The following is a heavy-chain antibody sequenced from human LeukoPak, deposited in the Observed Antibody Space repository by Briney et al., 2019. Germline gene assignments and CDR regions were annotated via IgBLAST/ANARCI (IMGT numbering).Heavy chain of an antibody. Sequence: ASVKVSCKASGYTFTSYGISWVRQAPGQGLEWMGWISVYNGNTNYAQKLQGRVTMTTDTSTSTAYMELRSLRSDDTAVYYCARERGYCSSTSCYYWFDPWGQGTLVTVSS. CDR2: ISVYNGNT. CDR1: GYTFTSYG. J-gene: IGHJ5*02. D-gene: IGHD2-2*01. V-gene: IGHV1-18*01. CDR3: ARERGYCSSTSCYYWFDP.